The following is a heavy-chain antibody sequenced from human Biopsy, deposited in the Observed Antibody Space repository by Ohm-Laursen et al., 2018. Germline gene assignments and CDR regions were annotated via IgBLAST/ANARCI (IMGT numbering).Heavy chain of an antibody. V-gene: IGHV3-9*01. CDR1: GFIFDDYA. CDR3: AKDRYPSSWHYYYGMDV. J-gene: IGHJ6*02. D-gene: IGHD6-13*01. CDR2: ISWDSGRI. Sequence: SLRLSCSASGFIFDDYAMHWVRQAPGKGLEWVSGISWDSGRIDYADSVKGRFTISRDSAKNSLYLQMNSLRSEDTALYYCAKDRYPSSWHYYYGMDVWGQGTTVTVSS.